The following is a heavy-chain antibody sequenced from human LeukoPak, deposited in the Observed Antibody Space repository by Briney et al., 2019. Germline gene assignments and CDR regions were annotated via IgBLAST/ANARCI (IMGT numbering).Heavy chain of an antibody. CDR2: INHSGST. CDR3: ARAHVGSGWYWYSGSYQPYFDY. V-gene: IGHV4-34*01. Sequence: SETLSLTCAVYGGSFSGYYWSWIRQPPGKGLEWIGEINHSGSTNYNPSLKSRVTTSVDTSKNQFSLKLSSVTAADTAVYYCARAHVGSGWYWYSGSYQPYFDYWGQGTLVTVSS. D-gene: IGHD1-26*01. J-gene: IGHJ4*02. CDR1: GGSFSGYY.